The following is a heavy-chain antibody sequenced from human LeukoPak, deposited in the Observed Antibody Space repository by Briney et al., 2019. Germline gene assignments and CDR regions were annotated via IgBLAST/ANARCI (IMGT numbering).Heavy chain of an antibody. J-gene: IGHJ4*02. Sequence: TGGSLRLSCAASGFTFDDYAMSWVRQAPGKGLEWVSGIKWNGGSTGYVDSVKGRFTISRDNSKDTLYLQMNSLRAEDTAVYYCARDTYDDYVPLDYWGQGTLVTVSS. V-gene: IGHV3-20*04. D-gene: IGHD4-17*01. CDR1: GFTFDDYA. CDR3: ARDTYDDYVPLDY. CDR2: IKWNGGST.